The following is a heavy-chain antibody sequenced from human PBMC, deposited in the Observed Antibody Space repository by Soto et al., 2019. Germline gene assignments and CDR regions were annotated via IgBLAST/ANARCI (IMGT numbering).Heavy chain of an antibody. J-gene: IGHJ4*02. CDR3: AKGRGGSGSLTPLVDF. V-gene: IGHV3-23*01. Sequence: EVQLLESGGGLVQPGGSLRLSSAASGFTFNNYAMTWVRQAPGKGLEWVSAISGGGDTTSYADSVKGRFTVSRDGSKNTLYLQMSSLRAEDTALYYCAKGRGGSGSLTPLVDFWGQGTLVTVSS. D-gene: IGHD3-10*01. CDR2: ISGGGDTT. CDR1: GFTFNNYA.